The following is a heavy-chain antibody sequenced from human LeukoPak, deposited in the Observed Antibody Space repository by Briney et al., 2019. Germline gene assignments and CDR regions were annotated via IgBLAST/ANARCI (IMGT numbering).Heavy chain of an antibody. V-gene: IGHV4-34*01. J-gene: IGHJ4*02. CDR3: ARAGRAYYYDSSGYYYGY. CDR2: INHSGST. Sequence: SETLSLTCAVYGGSCSGYYWSWIRQPPGKGLEWIGEINHSGSTNYNPSLKSRVTISVDTSKNQFSLKLSSVTAADTAVYYCARAGRAYYYDSSGYYYGYWGQGTLVTVSS. D-gene: IGHD3-22*01. CDR1: GGSCSGYY.